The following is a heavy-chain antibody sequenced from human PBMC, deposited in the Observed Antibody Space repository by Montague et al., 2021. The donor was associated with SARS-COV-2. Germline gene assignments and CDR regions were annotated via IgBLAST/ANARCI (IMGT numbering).Heavy chain of an antibody. Sequence: SETLSLTCSVSSGSISDYYWSWIRQPPGEGLEWIGYISHSGSTNYNASLKSRVTMSLDMSKNDFSLTLNSVTAADTAVYFCARVKKDGFNWGLDYWGQGTLVTVSS. D-gene: IGHD5-24*01. J-gene: IGHJ4*02. CDR1: SGSISDYY. CDR3: ARVKKDGFNWGLDY. V-gene: IGHV4-59*01. CDR2: ISHSGST.